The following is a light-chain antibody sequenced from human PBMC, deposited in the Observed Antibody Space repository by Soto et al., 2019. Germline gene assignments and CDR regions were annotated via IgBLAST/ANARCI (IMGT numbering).Light chain of an antibody. CDR2: DVS. CDR3: SAYTSSSTRV. V-gene: IGLV2-14*01. Sequence: QSALTQPASVSGSPGQSITISCTGTSSDVGGYNYVSWYQQHPRKAPKLMIYDVSNRPSGVSNRFSGSKSGNTASLTISGIQAEDEADYYCSAYTSSSTRVFGTGTKLTVL. J-gene: IGLJ1*01. CDR1: SSDVGGYNY.